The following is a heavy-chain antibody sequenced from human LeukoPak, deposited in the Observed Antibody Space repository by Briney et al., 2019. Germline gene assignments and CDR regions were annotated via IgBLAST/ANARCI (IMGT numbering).Heavy chain of an antibody. CDR1: GYTFTSYG. J-gene: IGHJ4*02. CDR2: ISAYNGNT. CDR3: ARWYSGYVDDYFDY. Sequence: ASVKVSCKASGYTFTSYGISWVRQAPGQGLEWMGWISAYNGNTNYAQKPQGRVTMTTDTSTSTAYMELRSLRSDDTAVYYCARWYSGYVDDYFDYWGQGTLVTDSS. V-gene: IGHV1-18*01. D-gene: IGHD5-12*01.